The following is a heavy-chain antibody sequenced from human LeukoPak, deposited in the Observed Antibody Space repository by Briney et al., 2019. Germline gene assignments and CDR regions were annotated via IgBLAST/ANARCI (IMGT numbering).Heavy chain of an antibody. CDR1: GGSISSSSYY. Sequence: PSETLSLTCTVSGGSISSSSYYWGWIRQPPGKGLEWIGSIYYSGSTYYNPSLKSRVTISVDTSKNQFSLKLSSVTAADTAVYYCARVSGDGYTLRPYNWFDPWGQGTLVTVSS. J-gene: IGHJ5*02. D-gene: IGHD5-24*01. CDR3: ARVSGDGYTLRPYNWFDP. V-gene: IGHV4-39*07. CDR2: IYYSGST.